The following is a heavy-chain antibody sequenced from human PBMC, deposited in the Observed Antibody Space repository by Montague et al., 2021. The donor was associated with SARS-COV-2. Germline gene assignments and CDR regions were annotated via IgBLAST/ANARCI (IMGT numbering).Heavy chain of an antibody. V-gene: IGHV4-39*01. CDR2: IYYTGST. CDR3: ARSSYYSTSGSKPFDY. Sequence: SETLSLTCTVSGGSISLSGYYWGWIRQSPGKGPEWIGSIYYTGSTYYNPSLKSRVTISVDTSKNQFSLKLSSVTAADTAVYYCARSSYYSTSGSKPFDYWGQGTLVTVSS. J-gene: IGHJ4*02. CDR1: GGSISLSGYY. D-gene: IGHD3-10*01.